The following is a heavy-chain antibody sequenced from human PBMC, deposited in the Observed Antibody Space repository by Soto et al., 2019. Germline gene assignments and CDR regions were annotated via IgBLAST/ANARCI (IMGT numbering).Heavy chain of an antibody. Sequence: GGSLRLSCAASGFTFSSYSMNWVRQAPGKGLEWVSSISSSSSYIYYADSVKGRFTISRDNAKNSLYLQMNSLRAEDTAVYYCARDPNHDYGDSDDDRGQGTLVTVSS. CDR3: ARDPNHDYGDSDDD. CDR2: ISSSSSYI. V-gene: IGHV3-21*01. CDR1: GFTFSSYS. D-gene: IGHD4-17*01. J-gene: IGHJ4*02.